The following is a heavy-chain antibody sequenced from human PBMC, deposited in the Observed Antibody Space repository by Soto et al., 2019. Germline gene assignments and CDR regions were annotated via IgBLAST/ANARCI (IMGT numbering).Heavy chain of an antibody. V-gene: IGHV4-4*07. CDR3: AREGASGFGMDV. Sequence: SETLSLTCNVSGGSIRSNYWSWIGQPAGKALEWIGRIYTSGTTNYNPSLKSRATMLIDTSKNQFSLILSSVTAADTGVYYCAREGASGFGMDVWGQGTTVTVSS. D-gene: IGHD1-26*01. J-gene: IGHJ6*02. CDR2: IYTSGTT. CDR1: GGSIRSNY.